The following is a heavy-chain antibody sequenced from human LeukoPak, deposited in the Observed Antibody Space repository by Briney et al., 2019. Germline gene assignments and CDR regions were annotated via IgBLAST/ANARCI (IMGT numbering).Heavy chain of an antibody. CDR1: GFTFSSYA. V-gene: IGHV3-23*01. CDR3: AKDPLIPLRYPTVTTY. Sequence: GGSLRLSCAASGFTFSSYAMSWVRQAPGKGLEWVSAISGSGGSTYYADSVKGRFTISRDNSKNTLYLQMNSLRAEDTAVYYCAKDPLIPLRYPTVTTYWGQGTLVTVSS. CDR2: ISGSGGST. D-gene: IGHD4-17*01. J-gene: IGHJ4*02.